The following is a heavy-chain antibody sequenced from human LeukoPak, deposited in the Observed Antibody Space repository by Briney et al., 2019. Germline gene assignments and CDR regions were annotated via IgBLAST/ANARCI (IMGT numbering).Heavy chain of an antibody. D-gene: IGHD3-22*01. V-gene: IGHV3-30-3*01. Sequence: GGSLRLSCAASGFTFSSYAMHWVRQAPGKGLEWVAVISYDGSNKYYADSVKGRFTISRDNSKSTLYLQMNSLRAKDTAVYYCARGRYYYDSSGYYRGYYFDYWGQGTLVTVSS. CDR2: ISYDGSNK. CDR1: GFTFSSYA. J-gene: IGHJ4*02. CDR3: ARGRYYYDSSGYYRGYYFDY.